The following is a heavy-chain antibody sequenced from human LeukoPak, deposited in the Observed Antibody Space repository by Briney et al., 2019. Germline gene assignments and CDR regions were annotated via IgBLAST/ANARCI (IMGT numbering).Heavy chain of an antibody. CDR2: ISGSSGTT. CDR1: AFTFSSYA. V-gene: IGHV3-23*01. Sequence: GGSLRLSCAASAFTFSSYAMSWVRQAPGSGLEWVSAISGSSGTTSYVDSVKGRFTISRDNSKNTLYLQMNSLRAEDTAVYYCARDISSHYYGAFDIWGQGTMVTVSS. J-gene: IGHJ3*02. D-gene: IGHD3-10*01. CDR3: ARDISSHYYGAFDI.